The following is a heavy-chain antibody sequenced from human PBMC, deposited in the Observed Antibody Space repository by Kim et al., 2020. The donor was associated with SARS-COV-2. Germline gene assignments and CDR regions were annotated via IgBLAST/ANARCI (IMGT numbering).Heavy chain of an antibody. D-gene: IGHD7-27*01. Sequence: ADSVKGRFTISRDNAKNSLYLQMNSLRAEDTAVYYCARDNGTGIYGMDVWGQGTTVTVSS. V-gene: IGHV3-21*01. J-gene: IGHJ6*02. CDR3: ARDNGTGIYGMDV.